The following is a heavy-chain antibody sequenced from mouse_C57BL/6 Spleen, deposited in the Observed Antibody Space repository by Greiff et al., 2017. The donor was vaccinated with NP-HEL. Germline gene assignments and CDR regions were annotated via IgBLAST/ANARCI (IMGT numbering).Heavy chain of an antibody. J-gene: IGHJ4*01. Sequence: QVQLQQPGAELVKPGASVKMSCKASGYTFTSYWITWVKQRPGQGLEWIGDIYPGSGSTNYNEKFKSKATLTVDTSSSTAYMQLSSLTSEDSAVYYCARYYGSSYEGYYAMDYWGQGTSVTVSS. V-gene: IGHV1-55*01. CDR3: ARYYGSSYEGYYAMDY. CDR2: IYPGSGST. CDR1: GYTFTSYW. D-gene: IGHD1-1*01.